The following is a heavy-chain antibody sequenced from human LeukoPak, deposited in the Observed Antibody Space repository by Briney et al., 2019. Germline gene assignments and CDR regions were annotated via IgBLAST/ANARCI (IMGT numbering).Heavy chain of an antibody. Sequence: GGSLRLSCAASGFTFSSYGMHWVRQAPGKGLEWVAVTWYDGSNKYYADSVKGRFTISRDNPKNTLYLQMNSLRAEDTAVYYCARVRGYDSSGPDLYYYYGMDVWGQGTTVTVSS. J-gene: IGHJ6*02. CDR3: ARVRGYDSSGPDLYYYYGMDV. CDR2: TWYDGSNK. D-gene: IGHD3-22*01. V-gene: IGHV3-33*01. CDR1: GFTFSSYG.